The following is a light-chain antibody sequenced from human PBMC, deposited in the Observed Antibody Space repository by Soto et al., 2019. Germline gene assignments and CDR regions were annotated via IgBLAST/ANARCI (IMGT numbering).Light chain of an antibody. V-gene: IGKV3-11*01. Sequence: DIVLTQSPATLSLSPGERATLSCRASQSVSRDFAWYQQKPGQAPRLLIYDASNRATGIPARFSGSGSGTDFTLTINSLQPEDFAVYFCQLRHNFGPGTKVDFK. CDR3: QLRHN. CDR2: DAS. CDR1: QSVSRD. J-gene: IGKJ3*01.